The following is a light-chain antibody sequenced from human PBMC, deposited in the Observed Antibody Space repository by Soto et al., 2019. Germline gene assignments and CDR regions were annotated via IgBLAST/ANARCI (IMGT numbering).Light chain of an antibody. CDR2: DAS. J-gene: IGKJ3*01. CDR3: QQYNSYSGIT. V-gene: IGKV1-5*01. CDR1: QSISSW. Sequence: DIQMTQSPSTLSASVGDRVTITCRASQSISSWLAWYQQKPGKAPKLLIYDASSLESGVPSRFSGSGSGTEFTLTISSLQPDDFATYYCQQYNSYSGITFGPGIKVDIK.